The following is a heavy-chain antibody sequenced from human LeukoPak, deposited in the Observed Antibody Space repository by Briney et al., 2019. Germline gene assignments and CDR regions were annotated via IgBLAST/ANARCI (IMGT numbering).Heavy chain of an antibody. CDR1: GFTFDDYA. D-gene: IGHD1-14*01. J-gene: IGHJ4*02. Sequence: GRSLRLSCAASGFTFDDYAMHWVRQAPGKGLEWVANIKQDGSEKYYVDSVKGRFTISRDNARNSLFLQMNSLRAEDTAVYYCSIPGDYWGQGTLVTVSS. CDR2: IKQDGSEK. V-gene: IGHV3-7*01. CDR3: SIPGDY.